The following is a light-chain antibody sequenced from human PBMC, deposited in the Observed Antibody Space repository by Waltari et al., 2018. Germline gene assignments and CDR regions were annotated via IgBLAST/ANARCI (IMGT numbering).Light chain of an antibody. V-gene: IGKV3-15*01. Sequence: EVVMTQSPATLSLSPGERATLSCRASQSITTNLAWYQHKPGQAPRLLIYDASTRATSVPARFSGSGSGTAFTLTISSLQSEDFAVYYCQQYKRWPPITFGQGTRLAIK. CDR2: DAS. J-gene: IGKJ5*01. CDR1: QSITTN. CDR3: QQYKRWPPIT.